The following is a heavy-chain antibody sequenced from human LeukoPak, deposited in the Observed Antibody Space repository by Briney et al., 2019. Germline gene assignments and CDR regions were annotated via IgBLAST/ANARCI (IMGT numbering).Heavy chain of an antibody. CDR3: ARDRAYCSSTSCHSYGMYV. Sequence: PSETLSLTCAVSGGSISSGGYSWRWIRQPPGKGLEWIGYIYHSGSTYYNPSLKSRVTISVDRSKNQFSLKLSSVTAADTAVYYCARDRAYCSSTSCHSYGMYVWGQGTTVTVSS. V-gene: IGHV4-30-2*01. CDR2: IYHSGST. J-gene: IGHJ6*02. D-gene: IGHD2-2*01. CDR1: GGSISSGGYS.